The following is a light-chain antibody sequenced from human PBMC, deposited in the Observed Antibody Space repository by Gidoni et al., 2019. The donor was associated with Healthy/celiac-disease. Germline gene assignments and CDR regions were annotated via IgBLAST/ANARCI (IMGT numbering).Light chain of an antibody. CDR2: WAS. Sequence: DIVFTQSAESLAVSLGDRATINCKSSQSILFNFNNKNYLAWYQQKPRQPPTLLIYWASIRESGVPDRFSCTGSGSDFTPTINSLQVEDVAVYYCQQYYTTPFTFGQGTKVESK. J-gene: IGKJ2*01. CDR3: QQYYTTPFT. V-gene: IGKV4-1*01. CDR1: QSILFNFNNKNY.